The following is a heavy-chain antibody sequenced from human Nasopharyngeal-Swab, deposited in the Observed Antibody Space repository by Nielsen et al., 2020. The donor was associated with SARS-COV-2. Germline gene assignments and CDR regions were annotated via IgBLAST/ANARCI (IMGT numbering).Heavy chain of an antibody. V-gene: IGHV4-59*01. J-gene: IGHJ4*02. CDR3: ARDSSGWHY. CDR1: GGSISSYY. Sequence: SETLSLTCTVSGGSISSYYWSWIRQPPGKGLEWIGYIYYSGSTNYNPSLTSRVTISVDAPRNQFSLRLNSVTSADTAMYYCARDSSGWHYWGQGTLVTVSS. D-gene: IGHD6-19*01. CDR2: IYYSGST.